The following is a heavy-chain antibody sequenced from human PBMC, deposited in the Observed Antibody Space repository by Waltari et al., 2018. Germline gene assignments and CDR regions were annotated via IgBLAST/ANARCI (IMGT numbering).Heavy chain of an antibody. CDR3: ARRNRSHYIRYPAEYFQH. V-gene: IGHV4-34*01. J-gene: IGHJ1*01. D-gene: IGHD1-26*01. CDR2: INHSGSS. CDR1: GGSFSGYY. Sequence: QVQLQQWGAGLLKPSETLSLTCAVYGGSFSGYYWSWIRQPPGKGLEWIGEINHSGSSNYNRSLKRRVTIVVDTSKNQFSLKLSSVTAADTAVYYCARRNRSHYIRYPAEYFQHWGQGTLVTVSS.